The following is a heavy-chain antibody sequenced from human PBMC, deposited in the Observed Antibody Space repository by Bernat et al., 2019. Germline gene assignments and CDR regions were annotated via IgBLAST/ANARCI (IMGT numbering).Heavy chain of an antibody. Sequence: QVQLVQSGAEVKKPGASVKVSCKASGYTFTGYYMHWVRQAPGQGLEWMGWINPNRGGTNYAQKFQGWVTMTRDTSISTAYMELSRLRSDDTAVYYCSRGPYCSSTSCYAYYYYGMDVWGQGTTVTVSS. V-gene: IGHV1-2*04. D-gene: IGHD2-2*01. CDR3: SRGPYCSSTSCYAYYYYGMDV. J-gene: IGHJ6*02. CDR2: INPNRGGT. CDR1: GYTFTGYY.